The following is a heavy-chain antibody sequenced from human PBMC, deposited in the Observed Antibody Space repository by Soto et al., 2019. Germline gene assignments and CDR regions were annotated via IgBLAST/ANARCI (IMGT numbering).Heavy chain of an antibody. CDR3: ASRIAVGADDAFDR. D-gene: IGHD6-19*01. CDR2: IIPIFGTA. J-gene: IGHJ3*02. CDR1: GGTCNSCA. Sequence: SVRGSCGASGGTCNSCAINWVRQAPGQGLEWMGGIIPIFGTANYAQKFQGRVTITADESTSTAYMQLSSLRSDETAVYDSASRIAVGADDAFDRWGQGSMVTVSS. V-gene: IGHV1-69*01.